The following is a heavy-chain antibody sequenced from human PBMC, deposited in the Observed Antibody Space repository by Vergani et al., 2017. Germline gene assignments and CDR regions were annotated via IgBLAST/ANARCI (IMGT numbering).Heavy chain of an antibody. CDR3: ARRKSSIAARGFDP. V-gene: IGHV4-34*01. CDR1: GGSFSGYY. D-gene: IGHD6-6*01. J-gene: IGHJ5*02. CDR2: INHSGST. Sequence: QLQLQQWGAGLLKPSETLSLTCAVYGGSFSGYYWSWIRQPPGKGLEWIGEINHSGSTNYNPSLKSRVTISVDTSKNQFSLKLSSVTAADTAVYYCARRKSSIAARGFDPWGQGTLVTVSS.